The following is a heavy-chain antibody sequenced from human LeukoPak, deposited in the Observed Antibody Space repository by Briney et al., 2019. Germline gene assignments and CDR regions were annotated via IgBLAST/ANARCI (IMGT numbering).Heavy chain of an antibody. CDR2: IYYSGST. J-gene: IGHJ4*02. D-gene: IGHD3-10*01. CDR3: ARTLGRLWFGEAQGAPEYYFDY. Sequence: PSETLSLTCTVSGGSISSYYWSWIRQPPGKGLEWIGYIYYSGSTNYNPSLKSPVTISVDTSKNQFSLKLSSVTAADTAVYYCARTLGRLWFGEAQGAPEYYFDYWGQGTLVTVSS. CDR1: GGSISSYY. V-gene: IGHV4-59*08.